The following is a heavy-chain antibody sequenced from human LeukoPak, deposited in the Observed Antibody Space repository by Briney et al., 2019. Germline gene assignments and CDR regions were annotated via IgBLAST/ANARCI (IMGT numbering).Heavy chain of an antibody. V-gene: IGHV3-23*01. CDR2: ISGSGGST. J-gene: IGHJ4*02. D-gene: IGHD3-9*01. Sequence: GGSLSLSCADSGLTFSSYAMSWVRQAPGKGLEWVSAISGSGGSTYYVDSVKGRFSISRDNAENTLYLQMNSLRVEDTAVYYCVRGADTGYSSDSWGQGTLVTVSS. CDR1: GLTFSSYA. CDR3: VRGADTGYSSDS.